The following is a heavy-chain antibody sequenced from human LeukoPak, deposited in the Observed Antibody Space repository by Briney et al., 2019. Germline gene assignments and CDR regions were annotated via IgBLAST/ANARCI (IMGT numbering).Heavy chain of an antibody. V-gene: IGHV5-51*01. D-gene: IGHD2-21*01. Sequence: GSLKISCKGSGYSFTSHWIGWVRQMPRKGLEWMGIIYPGDSDTRYSPSFQGQVTISADKSISTAYLQWSSLKALDTAMYYCASRRDSVWCWGQGTLVTVSS. CDR3: ASRRDSVWC. CDR2: IYPGDSDT. J-gene: IGHJ4*02. CDR1: GYSFTSHW.